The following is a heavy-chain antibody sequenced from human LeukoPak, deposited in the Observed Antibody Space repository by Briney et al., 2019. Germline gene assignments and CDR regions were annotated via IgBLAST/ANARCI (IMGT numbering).Heavy chain of an antibody. CDR1: GYTFTSYG. J-gene: IGHJ4*02. D-gene: IGHD6-13*01. Sequence: ASVKVSCKASGYTFTSYGISWVRQAPGQGLEWMGWISAYNGNTNYAQKLQGRVTMTTDTSTSTAYMELRSLRSDDTAVYYCARETAIAAAAYVYFDYWGQGTLVTVSS. V-gene: IGHV1-18*01. CDR3: ARETAIAAAAYVYFDY. CDR2: ISAYNGNT.